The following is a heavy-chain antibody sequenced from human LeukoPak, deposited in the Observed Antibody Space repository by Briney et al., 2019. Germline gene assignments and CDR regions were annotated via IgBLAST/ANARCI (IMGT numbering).Heavy chain of an antibody. Sequence: VGSLKLSCAASGFTFSAYGMHWVRQAPGKGLEWVAAIKYDGSKKYYGDSRKGRLSISRDNSNNILSLQMNSLSAEDTAVYYCANSDTAMLWDYWGQGTLV. J-gene: IGHJ4*02. D-gene: IGHD5-18*01. CDR2: IKYDGSKK. CDR1: GFTFSAYG. CDR3: ANSDTAMLWDY. V-gene: IGHV3-33*05.